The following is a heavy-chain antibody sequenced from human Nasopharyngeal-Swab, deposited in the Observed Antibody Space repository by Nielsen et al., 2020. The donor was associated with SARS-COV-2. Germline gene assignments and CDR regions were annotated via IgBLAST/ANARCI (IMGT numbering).Heavy chain of an antibody. V-gene: IGHV4-59*12. CDR1: GGSISSYY. CDR3: ARVLDSSGYLNWFDP. Sequence: SETLSLTCTVSGGSISSYYWSWIRQPPGKGLEWIGYIYYSGSTNYNPSLKSRVTISVDRSKNQFSLKLSSVTAADTAVYYCARVLDSSGYLNWFDPWGQGTLVTVSS. D-gene: IGHD3-22*01. J-gene: IGHJ5*02. CDR2: IYYSGST.